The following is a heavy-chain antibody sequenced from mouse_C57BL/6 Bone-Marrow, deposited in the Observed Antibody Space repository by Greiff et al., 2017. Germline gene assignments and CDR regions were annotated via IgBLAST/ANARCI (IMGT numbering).Heavy chain of an antibody. CDR3: TRFYDYDGGDYAMDY. CDR1: GFTFSDAW. CDR2: IRNKANNHAT. J-gene: IGHJ4*01. D-gene: IGHD2-4*01. V-gene: IGHV6-6*01. Sequence: EVKLMESGGGLVQPGGSMKLSCAASGFTFSDAWMDWVRQSPEKGLEWVAEIRNKANNHATYYAESVKGRFTISRDDSKSSVYLQMNSLRAEDTGIYYCTRFYDYDGGDYAMDYWGQGTSVTVSS.